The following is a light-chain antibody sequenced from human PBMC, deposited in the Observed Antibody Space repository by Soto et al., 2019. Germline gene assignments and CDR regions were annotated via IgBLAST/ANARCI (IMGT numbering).Light chain of an antibody. CDR2: DAS. CDR1: QSVSSY. V-gene: IGKV3-11*01. Sequence: EIVWTQSPATLSLSPGDRATLSCRASQSVSSYLAWYQQKPGQAPRLLIYDASNRATGIPARYSGSGSGTDFTLPISSLEPGDFAVYYWQQRSNWPRTFGGETKVEIK. J-gene: IGKJ4*01. CDR3: QQRSNWPRT.